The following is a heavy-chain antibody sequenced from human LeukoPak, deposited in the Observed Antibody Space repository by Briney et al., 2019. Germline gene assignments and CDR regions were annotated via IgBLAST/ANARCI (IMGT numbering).Heavy chain of an antibody. D-gene: IGHD4-17*01. V-gene: IGHV4-39*01. J-gene: IGHJ4*02. CDR2: IYYSGST. Sequence: SETLSLTCTVSGGSISSSSYYWGWIRQPPGKGLEWIGSIYYSGSTYYNPSLKSRVTISVDTSKNQSSLKLSSVTAADTAVYYCARGVYGDYTIDYWGQGTLVTVSS. CDR3: ARGVYGDYTIDY. CDR1: GGSISSSSYY.